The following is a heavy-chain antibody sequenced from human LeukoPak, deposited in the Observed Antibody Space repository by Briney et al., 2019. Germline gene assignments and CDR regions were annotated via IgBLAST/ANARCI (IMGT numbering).Heavy chain of an antibody. V-gene: IGHV1-2*06. Sequence: ASVKVSCKASGYTFTVYYIHWVRQAPGQGLEWMGRINPNSGGTNYAQKFQGRVTMTRDTSISTAYMELSSLRSEDTAVYYCARNRITIFGVVIIPNNWFDPWGQGTLVTVSS. CDR1: GYTFTVYY. CDR3: ARNRITIFGVVIIPNNWFDP. J-gene: IGHJ5*02. D-gene: IGHD3-3*01. CDR2: INPNSGGT.